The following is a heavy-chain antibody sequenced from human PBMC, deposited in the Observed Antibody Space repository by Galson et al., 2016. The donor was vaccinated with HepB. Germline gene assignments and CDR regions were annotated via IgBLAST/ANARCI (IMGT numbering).Heavy chain of an antibody. J-gene: IGHJ5*02. CDR3: ARDKLAARRGFDP. CDR1: GASITSNY. V-gene: IGHV4-59*01. Sequence: SETLSLTCTVSGASITSNYWGWIRQPPGKGLEWIGQMYSGGTTNYNPSLKSRVTISLDTSKNPFSLKLRSVTAADTAIYYCARDKLAARRGFDPWGQGTLVTVSS. D-gene: IGHD3-10*01. CDR2: MYSGGTT.